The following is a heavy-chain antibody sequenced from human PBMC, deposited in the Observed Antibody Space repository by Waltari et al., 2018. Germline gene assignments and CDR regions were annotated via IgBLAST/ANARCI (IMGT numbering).Heavy chain of an antibody. CDR3: ARDSSSLDYSNWYFDL. V-gene: IGHV4-39*07. J-gene: IGHJ2*01. Sequence: QQQLQESGPGLVKPSETLSLTCTVSGGSISSSSYYWGWIRQPPGKGLEWIGSIYYSGTTYYNPSLKSRVTISVDTSKNQFSLKLSSVTAADTAVYYCARDSSSLDYSNWYFDLCGRGTLVTVSS. CDR2: IYYSGTT. D-gene: IGHD4-4*01. CDR1: GGSISSSSYY.